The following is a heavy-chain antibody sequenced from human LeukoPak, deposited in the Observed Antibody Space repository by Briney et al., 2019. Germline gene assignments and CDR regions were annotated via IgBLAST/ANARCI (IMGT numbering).Heavy chain of an antibody. Sequence: GGSLRLSCVASGLTFNSHSMSWVRQAPGMGLEWVSVVSTNGDVTFYADSVKGRFTISRDTASNTMHLEMNNLRIEDTAVYYCMRDYMGWFDPWGQGSLVTVSS. V-gene: IGHV3-23*01. CDR3: MRDYMGWFDP. CDR1: GLTFNSHS. D-gene: IGHD3-10*01. J-gene: IGHJ5*02. CDR2: VSTNGDVT.